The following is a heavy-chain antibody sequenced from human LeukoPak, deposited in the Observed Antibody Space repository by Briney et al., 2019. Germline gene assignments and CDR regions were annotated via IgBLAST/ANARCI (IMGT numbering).Heavy chain of an antibody. CDR2: IKSRTDGGTT. CDR1: GFTCSNAW. V-gene: IGHV3-15*01. D-gene: IGHD6-19*01. CDR3: TTDRSGWYDY. J-gene: IGHJ4*02. Sequence: GGSRRLSCAASGFTCSNAWMSWVRQAPGKGLEWVGRIKSRTDGGTTDYAAPVKGRFTISRDDSKNTLYLQMNSLKTEDTAVYYCTTDRSGWYDYWGQGTLVTVSS.